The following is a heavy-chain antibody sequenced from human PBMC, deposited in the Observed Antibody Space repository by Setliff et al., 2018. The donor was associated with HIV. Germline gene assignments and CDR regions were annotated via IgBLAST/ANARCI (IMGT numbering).Heavy chain of an antibody. CDR1: GGLISSSSYY. J-gene: IGHJ3*02. Sequence: SETLSLTCTVSGGLISSSSYYWGWIRQPPGKGLEWIGSIYYSGGTYCNPSLKSRVTISVDTSKNQFSLKLSSVTAADTAVYYCARDQGYSYGFYAFDIWGQGTMVTVSS. CDR3: ARDQGYSYGFYAFDI. D-gene: IGHD5-18*01. CDR2: IYYSGGT. V-gene: IGHV4-39*07.